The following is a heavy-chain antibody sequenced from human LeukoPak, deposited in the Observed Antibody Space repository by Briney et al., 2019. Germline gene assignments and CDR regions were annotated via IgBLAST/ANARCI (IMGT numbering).Heavy chain of an antibody. V-gene: IGHV1-2*02. J-gene: IGHJ4*02. Sequence: GASVKVSCKASGYTFTSYYMHWVRQAPGQGLEWMGWINPNSGGANYAQKFQGRVTMTRDTSISTAYMELSRLRSDDTAVYYCARVGFWSGYYIFDYWGQGTLVTVSS. D-gene: IGHD3-3*01. CDR2: INPNSGGA. CDR3: ARVGFWSGYYIFDY. CDR1: GYTFTSYY.